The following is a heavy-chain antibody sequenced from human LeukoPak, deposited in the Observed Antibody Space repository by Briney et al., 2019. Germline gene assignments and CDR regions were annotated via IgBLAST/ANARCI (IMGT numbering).Heavy chain of an antibody. V-gene: IGHV5-51*01. D-gene: IGHD3-3*02. CDR2: IYPGDSDT. CDR1: GYSFTTYW. Sequence: GESLKISWKGSGYSFTTYWIAWVRQMPGKGLEWMGFIYPGDSDTRYSPSFEGQVTISADKSVSTAYLQWSSLKASDTAMYYCARLPTIISNFDYWGQGALVTVSS. CDR3: ARLPTIISNFDY. J-gene: IGHJ4*02.